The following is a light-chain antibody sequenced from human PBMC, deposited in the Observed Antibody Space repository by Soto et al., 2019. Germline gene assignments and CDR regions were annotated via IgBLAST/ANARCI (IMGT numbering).Light chain of an antibody. V-gene: IGKV3-20*01. CDR3: QQYGSSPELT. Sequence: EIVLTQSPRTLSLSPGDRATLSCRASQSVGSRYITWYQQKPGQPPRLLIYGASRRATGIPDRFSGSGSGTDFTLTISRLEPEDFALYYCQQYGSSPELTFGGGTKVEI. CDR1: QSVGSRY. CDR2: GAS. J-gene: IGKJ4*01.